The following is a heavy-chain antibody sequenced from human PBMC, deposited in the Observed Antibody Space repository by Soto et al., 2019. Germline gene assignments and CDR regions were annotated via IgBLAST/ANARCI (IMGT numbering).Heavy chain of an antibody. CDR1: GFTFSSYP. D-gene: IGHD5-18*01. CDR3: ARDFSGYSFGYGY. Sequence: EVHLVESGGGLVQPGGSLRLSCAASGFTFSSYPMNWVRQAPGKGLEWVAYISSTSRTIYYADSVKARFTISRDNAKNSLYLQMNSLSDEDTAVYYCARDFSGYSFGYGYWGQGTLVTVSS. J-gene: IGHJ4*02. CDR2: ISSTSRTI. V-gene: IGHV3-48*02.